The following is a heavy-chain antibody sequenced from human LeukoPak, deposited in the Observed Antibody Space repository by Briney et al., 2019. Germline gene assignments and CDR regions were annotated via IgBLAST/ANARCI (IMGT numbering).Heavy chain of an antibody. D-gene: IGHD1-26*01. CDR1: GFTFSTYT. CDR2: ITSSSNYI. J-gene: IGHJ3*02. V-gene: IGHV3-21*01. CDR3: ATYSGQGAFDI. Sequence: PGGSLRLSCAASGFTFSTYTMNWVRQAPGKGLEWVSSITSSSNYIYYADSVKGRFTISRDNAKNSLYLQMNSLRAEDTAVYYCATYSGQGAFDIWGQGTMVTVSS.